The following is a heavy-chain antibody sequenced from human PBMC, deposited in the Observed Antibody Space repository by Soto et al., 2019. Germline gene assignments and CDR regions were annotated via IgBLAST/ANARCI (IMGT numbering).Heavy chain of an antibody. V-gene: IGHV4-59*01. Sequence: QVQLQESGPGLVKPSETLSLTCTVSSASFTVYYWSWIRQPPGKGLEWIGYIYYSGITSYNPSLTSRVTLSADTSKNQFSLKLRSVTAADTAVYYCARDAGGPADYWGQGVLVTVSS. CDR1: SASFTVYY. CDR3: ARDAGGPADY. J-gene: IGHJ4*02. CDR2: IYYSGIT. D-gene: IGHD2-15*01.